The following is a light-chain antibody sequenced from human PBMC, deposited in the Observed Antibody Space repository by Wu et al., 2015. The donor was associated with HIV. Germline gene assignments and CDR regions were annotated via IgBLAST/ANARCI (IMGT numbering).Light chain of an antibody. CDR2: AAS. V-gene: IGKV3-20*01. J-gene: IGKJ1*01. CDR3: QYGT. CDR1: QSVSSYY. Sequence: EIVLTQSPGTLSLSPGERATLSCRASQSVSSYYLAWYQQKPGQAPRLLIYAASSRATGIPDRFSGSGSGTDFTLTISRLEPEDFAVYYCQYGTFGQGTKVEIK.